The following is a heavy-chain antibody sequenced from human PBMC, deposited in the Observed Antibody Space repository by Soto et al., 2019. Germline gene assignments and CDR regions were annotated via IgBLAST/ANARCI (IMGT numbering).Heavy chain of an antibody. Sequence: VHLLESGGGLVQPGGSLRLAGGASGFTFSSHTMNWVRQAPGKGLEWVSGISGSGTGTYYAASVKGRFTISRDNSEEAVYLQMSSLAAEDTAVYYCAKEGRFGSSWPAGDSWGQGTLVTVSS. CDR3: AKEGRFGSSWPAGDS. CDR2: ISGSGTGT. CDR1: GFTFSSHT. D-gene: IGHD6-13*01. V-gene: IGHV3-23*01. J-gene: IGHJ5*01.